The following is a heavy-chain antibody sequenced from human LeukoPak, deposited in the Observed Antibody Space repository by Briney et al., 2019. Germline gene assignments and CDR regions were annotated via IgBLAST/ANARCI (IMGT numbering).Heavy chain of an antibody. J-gene: IGHJ4*02. Sequence: SVKVSCKASGGTFSSYAISWVRQAPGKGLEWMEGIIPIFGTANYAQKFQGRVTITADESTSTAYMELSSLRSEDTAVYYCARDIGYGSGSLDLDYWGQGTLVTVSS. D-gene: IGHD3-10*01. CDR2: IIPIFGTA. V-gene: IGHV1-69*13. CDR3: ARDIGYGSGSLDLDY. CDR1: GGTFSSYA.